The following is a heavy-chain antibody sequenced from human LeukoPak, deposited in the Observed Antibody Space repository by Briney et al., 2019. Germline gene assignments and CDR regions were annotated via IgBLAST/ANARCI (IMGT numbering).Heavy chain of an antibody. J-gene: IGHJ4*02. Sequence: SETLSLTCTVSGGSISSDGYYWSWIRQHPGKGLEWIGYIYYSGTTYYNPSLKSRVSISVDTSQNQFSLRLASATAADTAVYYCARSGYDQNYYFDYWGQGTLVTVSS. D-gene: IGHD5-12*01. CDR2: IYYSGTT. CDR3: ARSGYDQNYYFDY. CDR1: GGSISSDGYY. V-gene: IGHV4-31*03.